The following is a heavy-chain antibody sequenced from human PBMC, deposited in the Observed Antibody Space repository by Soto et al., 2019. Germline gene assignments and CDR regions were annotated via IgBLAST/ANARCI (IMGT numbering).Heavy chain of an antibody. J-gene: IGHJ4*02. Sequence: PGGSLRISCAASGFTFSTYSMNWVRQAPGKGLEWVSSISDSSSYIYYADSVKGRFTISRDNAKNSLYLQMNSLRAEDTAVYYCAKGRIAAAGIGVWGGQGT. D-gene: IGHD6-13*01. CDR2: ISDSSSYI. CDR1: GFTFSTYS. V-gene: IGHV3-21*01. CDR3: AKGRIAAAGIGVW.